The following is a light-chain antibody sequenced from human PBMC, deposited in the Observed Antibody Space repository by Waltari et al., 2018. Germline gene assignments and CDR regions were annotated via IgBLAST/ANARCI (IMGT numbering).Light chain of an antibody. CDR2: GAS. CDR1: QTVTSSF. J-gene: IGKJ2*01. CDR3: QQYGNLYT. V-gene: IGKV3-20*01. Sequence: EIVLTQSPDILSLSPGERATLSCRASQTVTSSFLAWYQQKPGQAPRLLIYGASTRATGIPDSFSGSGSGTDFTLTISRLEPEDVAVYYCQQYGNLYTFGQGTKLEIK.